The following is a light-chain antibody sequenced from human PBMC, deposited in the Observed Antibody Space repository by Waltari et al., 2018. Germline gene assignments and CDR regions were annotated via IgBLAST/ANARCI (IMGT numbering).Light chain of an antibody. Sequence: QSALTQPASVSGSPGQSITISCYGTSSDIGFYTYVSWYQHHPGKAPKLMIYDVSQRPSGVSDRFSGSKSGNTASLTISGLQAEDEADYYCNSYTGSSSWVFGGGTKVTVL. CDR3: NSYTGSSSWV. J-gene: IGLJ3*02. CDR1: SSDIGFYTY. CDR2: DVS. V-gene: IGLV2-14*03.